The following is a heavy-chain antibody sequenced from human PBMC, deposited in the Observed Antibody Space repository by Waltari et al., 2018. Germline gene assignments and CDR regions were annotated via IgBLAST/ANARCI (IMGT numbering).Heavy chain of an antibody. V-gene: IGHV4-59*11. Sequence: QVQLQESGPGLVKPSETLSLTCTVSGGPISSHYWSWIRQPPGKGLEWIGYIYYSGSTNYNPSLKSRVTISVDTSKNQFSLKLSSGTAADTAVYYGARGAGHYYYYMDVWGKGTTVTVSS. CDR1: GGPISSHY. CDR3: ARGAGHYYYYMDV. D-gene: IGHD3-10*01. J-gene: IGHJ6*03. CDR2: IYYSGST.